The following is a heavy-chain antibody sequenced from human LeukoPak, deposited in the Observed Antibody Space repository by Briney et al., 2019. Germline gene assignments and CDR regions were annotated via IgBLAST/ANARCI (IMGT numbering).Heavy chain of an antibody. CDR2: INGSGGST. D-gene: IGHD4-17*01. V-gene: IGHV3-23*01. J-gene: IGHJ6*02. CDR3: AKFSPPMTTSYYYYGMDV. Sequence: GSLELPLAASGFHLNSHAMSWVRPAPGKGLELVSAINGSGGSTYYADSVKGRFTISRDNSKNTLYLQMNSLRAEDTAVYYCAKFSPPMTTSYYYYGMDVWGQGTTVTVSS. CDR1: GFHLNSHA.